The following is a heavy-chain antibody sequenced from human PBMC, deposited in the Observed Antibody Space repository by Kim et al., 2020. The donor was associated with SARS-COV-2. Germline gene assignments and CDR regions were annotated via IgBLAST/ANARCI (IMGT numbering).Heavy chain of an antibody. CDR3: ARQRYSGYLANKWFDP. CDR2: PFYSDS. V-gene: IGHV4-39*01. J-gene: IGHJ5*02. Sequence: SETLSLTCTVSGASISSGGDYWGWIRQPPGKGLEWIGSPFYSDSIYNPSPKSRVTISGDTSNNQFSLKLRSVTAADTAVYYCARQRYSGYLANKWFDPWGQGTLVTVSS. D-gene: IGHD5-12*01. CDR1: GASISSGGDY.